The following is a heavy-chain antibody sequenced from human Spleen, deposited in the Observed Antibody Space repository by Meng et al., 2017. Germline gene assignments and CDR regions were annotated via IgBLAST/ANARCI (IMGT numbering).Heavy chain of an antibody. CDR3: AKDQPNHYDFWSGYYEDYYYYYGMNV. CDR1: GFTFSSFG. V-gene: IGHV3-33*03. Sequence: GGSLRLSCAASGFTFSSFGMHWVRQAPGKGLEWVAVIWFDGSNKYYADSVKGRFTISRDNAKNSLYLQMNSLRAEDTAVYYCAKDQPNHYDFWSGYYEDYYYYYGMNVWARGPS. J-gene: IGHJ6*04. D-gene: IGHD3-3*01. CDR2: IWFDGSNK.